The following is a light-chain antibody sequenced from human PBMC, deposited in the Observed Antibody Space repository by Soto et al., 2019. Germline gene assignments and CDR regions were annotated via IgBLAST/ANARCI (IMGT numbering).Light chain of an antibody. V-gene: IGKV3-20*01. CDR1: QSVSSSY. Sequence: EIVLTQSPGTLSLSPGERATLSCRASQSVSSSYLAWYQQKPGQAPRLLIYGASSRATGIPDRFSGSGSGTDFTLTISRLEPEDFAVYYCQQYGSSPGKEYTFGRGTKLEIK. CDR2: GAS. CDR3: QQYGSSPGKEYT. J-gene: IGKJ2*01.